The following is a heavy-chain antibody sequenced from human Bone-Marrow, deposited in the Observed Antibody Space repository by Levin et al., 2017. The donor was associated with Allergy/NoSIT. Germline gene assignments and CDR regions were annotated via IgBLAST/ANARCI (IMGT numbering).Heavy chain of an antibody. V-gene: IGHV4-59*01. CDR3: STTKNRGDKYDY. CDR2: VYHSGST. Sequence: SETLSLTCSVSGGSISSYYWSWIRQSPGKGLEWIGHVYHSGSTTYNPSFKGRVTIAADMSKNQFSLRLTSVTAADTAVYYCSTTKNRGDKYDYWGPGTLVIVSS. D-gene: IGHD7-27*01. CDR1: GGSISSYY. J-gene: IGHJ4*02.